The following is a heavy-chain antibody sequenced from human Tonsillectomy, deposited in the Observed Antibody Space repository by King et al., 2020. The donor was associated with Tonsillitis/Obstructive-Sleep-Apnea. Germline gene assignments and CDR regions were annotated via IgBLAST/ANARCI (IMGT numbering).Heavy chain of an antibody. Sequence: QLQESGPGLVKPSETLSLTCTVSGGSISSHYWSWIRPPPGKGLEWIGYIYYSGSTNYNPSLNSHVTISVDTYKNQFSLKLSSVTAADTDVYYCAGRVGLRAPFDYWGQGTLVTVSS. J-gene: IGHJ4*02. CDR2: IYYSGST. V-gene: IGHV4-59*08. CDR3: AGRVGLRAPFDY. D-gene: IGHD1-26*01. CDR1: GGSISSHY.